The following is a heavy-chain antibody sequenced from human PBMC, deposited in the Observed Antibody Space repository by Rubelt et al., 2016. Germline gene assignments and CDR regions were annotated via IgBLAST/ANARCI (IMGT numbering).Heavy chain of an antibody. CDR3: ARDGGIAVRNWFDP. D-gene: IGHD6-19*01. Sequence: VRQAPGKGLEWVSSISSSSSYIYYADSVKGRFTISRDNAKNSLYLQMNSLRAEDTAVYYCARDGGIAVRNWFDPWGQGTLVTVSS. J-gene: IGHJ5*02. CDR2: ISSSSSYI. V-gene: IGHV3-21*01.